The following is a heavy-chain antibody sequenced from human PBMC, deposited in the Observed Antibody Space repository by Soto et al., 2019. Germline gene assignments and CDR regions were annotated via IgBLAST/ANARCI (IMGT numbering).Heavy chain of an antibody. D-gene: IGHD6-25*01. J-gene: IGHJ6*02. CDR2: INPNSGGT. CDR1: GYTFTGYY. Sequence: QVQLVQSGAEVKKPGASVKVSCKASGYTFTGYYMHWVRQAPGQGLEWMGWINPNSGGTNYAQKFQGWDTMTRDTSISTAYMDVSRLRSDDTAVYYCARGIAAAAARGMDVWGQGTTVTVSS. V-gene: IGHV1-2*04. CDR3: ARGIAAAAARGMDV.